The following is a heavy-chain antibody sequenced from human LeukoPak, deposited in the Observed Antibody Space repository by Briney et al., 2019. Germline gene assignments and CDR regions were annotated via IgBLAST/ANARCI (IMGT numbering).Heavy chain of an antibody. CDR2: INHSGST. Sequence: PSETLSLTCAVYGGSFSGYYWSWIRQPPGKGLEWIGEINHSGSTNYNPSLKSRVTISVDTSKNQFSLKLSSVTAADTAVYYCARPRKVGATRFYGYWGQGTLVTVSS. V-gene: IGHV4-34*01. D-gene: IGHD1-26*01. CDR3: ARPRKVGATRFYGY. CDR1: GGSFSGYY. J-gene: IGHJ4*02.